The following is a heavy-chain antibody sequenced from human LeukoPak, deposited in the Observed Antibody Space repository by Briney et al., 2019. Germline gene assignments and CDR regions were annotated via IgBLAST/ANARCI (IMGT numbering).Heavy chain of an antibody. CDR2: IYYSGST. V-gene: IGHV4-59*01. D-gene: IGHD3-16*01. J-gene: IGHJ6*03. Sequence: SETLSLTCTVSGGSISSYYWSWIRQPPGKGLERIGYIYYSGSTNYNPSLKSRVTISVDTSKNQFSLKLSSVTAADTAVYYCARETSQKGAHYMDVWGKGTTVTISS. CDR1: GGSISSYY. CDR3: ARETSQKGAHYMDV.